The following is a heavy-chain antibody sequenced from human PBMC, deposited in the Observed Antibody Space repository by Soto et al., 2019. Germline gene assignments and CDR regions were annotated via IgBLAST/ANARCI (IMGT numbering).Heavy chain of an antibody. CDR2: INPRGETR. V-gene: IGHV3-11*01. Sequence: GSLRLSCAASGSTFSDYYMNWIRQALGQGLEWLSFINPRGETRYIADSIRGRFTFSRDNARRSLYVQMNSLRAEDTAVYYCARSGLPLIEILDYWGHGTLVTVSS. CDR3: ARSGLPLIEILDY. J-gene: IGHJ4*01. D-gene: IGHD1-1*01. CDR1: GSTFSDYY.